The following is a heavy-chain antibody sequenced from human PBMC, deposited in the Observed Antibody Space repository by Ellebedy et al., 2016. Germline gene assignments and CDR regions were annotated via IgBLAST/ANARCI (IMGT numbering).Heavy chain of an antibody. CDR1: GYTFTSDD. CDR3: ARGWPYFFGSGIKD. D-gene: IGHD3-10*01. Sequence: ASVKVSXXASGYTFTSDDINWVRQATGQGLEWMGWMNPNTVTTGYAQRFQGRLTMTRNTSISTAYMELSSLRPEDAAVYYCARGWPYFFGSGIKDWGQGTQLTVSS. J-gene: IGHJ4*02. CDR2: MNPNTVTT. V-gene: IGHV1-8*01.